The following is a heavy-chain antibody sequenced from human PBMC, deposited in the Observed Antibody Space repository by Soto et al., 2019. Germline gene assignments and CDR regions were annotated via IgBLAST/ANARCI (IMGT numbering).Heavy chain of an antibody. CDR1: GFTFSSYG. Sequence: GGSLRLSCAASGFTFSSYGMHWVRQAPGKGLEWVAVISYDGSNKYYADSVKGRFTISRDNSKNTLYLQMNSLRAEDTAVYYCAKDPQGADSSGYYSYFDYWGQGT. CDR2: ISYDGSNK. V-gene: IGHV3-30*18. J-gene: IGHJ4*02. CDR3: AKDPQGADSSGYYSYFDY. D-gene: IGHD3-22*01.